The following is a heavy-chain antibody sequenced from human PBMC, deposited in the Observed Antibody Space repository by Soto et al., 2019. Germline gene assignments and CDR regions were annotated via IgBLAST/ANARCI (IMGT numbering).Heavy chain of an antibody. Sequence: SETLSLTCTVSGGSVSNISDYWSWVRQPPGKGLEWIGYIYYSGSADYNPSLGSRVTISLDTSKNQFSLKLGSVTTAETAVYYCARGVGFGYYYYHMDLWGQGTTVTVSS. D-gene: IGHD3-10*01. CDR1: GGSVSNISDY. CDR3: ARGVGFGYYYYHMDL. J-gene: IGHJ6*02. CDR2: IYYSGSA. V-gene: IGHV4-61*01.